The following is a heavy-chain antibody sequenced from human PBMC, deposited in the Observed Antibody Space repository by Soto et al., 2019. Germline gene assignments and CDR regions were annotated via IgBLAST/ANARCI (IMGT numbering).Heavy chain of an antibody. CDR3: AKELAPLDIVVVVAASYFDY. CDR1: GFTFSSYA. CDR2: ISGSGGST. D-gene: IGHD2-15*01. Sequence: GGSLRLSCAASGFTFSSYAMSWVRQAPGKGLEWVSAISGSGGSTYYADSVKGRFTISRDNSKNTLYLQMNSLRAEDTAVYYCAKELAPLDIVVVVAASYFDYWGQGTLVTVSS. V-gene: IGHV3-23*01. J-gene: IGHJ4*02.